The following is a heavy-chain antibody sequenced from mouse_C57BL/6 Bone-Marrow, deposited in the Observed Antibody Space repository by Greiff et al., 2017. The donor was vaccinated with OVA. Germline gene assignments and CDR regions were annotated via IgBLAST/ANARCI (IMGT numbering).Heavy chain of an antibody. D-gene: IGHD1-1*02. CDR3: ASSPWVAYYFDY. J-gene: IGHJ2*01. Sequence: EVQLQESGGGLVQPGGSLSLSCAASGFTFTDYYMSWVRQPPGKALEWLGFIRNKANGYTTEYSASVKGRFTISRDNSQSILYLQMNALRAEDSATYYCASSPWVAYYFDYWGQGTTLTVSS. V-gene: IGHV7-3*01. CDR2: IRNKANGYTT. CDR1: GFTFTDYY.